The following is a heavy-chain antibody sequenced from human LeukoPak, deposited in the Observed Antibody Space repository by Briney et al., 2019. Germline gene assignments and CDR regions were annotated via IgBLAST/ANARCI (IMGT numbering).Heavy chain of an antibody. Sequence: GESLKISCKGSGYSFTSYWIGWVRQMSGKGLEWMGIIYPGDSDTRYSPSFQGQVTISADKSISTAYLQWSSLKASDTAMYYCARRGGDSSSWQDAFDIWGQGTMVTVSS. CDR2: IYPGDSDT. CDR3: ARRGGDSSSWQDAFDI. D-gene: IGHD6-13*01. CDR1: GYSFTSYW. J-gene: IGHJ3*02. V-gene: IGHV5-51*01.